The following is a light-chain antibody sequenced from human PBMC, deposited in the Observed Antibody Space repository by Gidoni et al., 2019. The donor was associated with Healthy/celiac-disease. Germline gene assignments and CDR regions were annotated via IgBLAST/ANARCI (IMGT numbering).Light chain of an antibody. CDR2: KAS. Sequence: DIQMTQSPSTLSASVGDSVTITCRASQTINSGLAWYQQKPGKAPKLLIYKASSLESGVPPTFSGSGYGTEFTLTISSLQPDDFATYYCQQYNSYSWTFGQGTKVEIK. J-gene: IGKJ1*01. CDR1: QTINSG. CDR3: QQYNSYSWT. V-gene: IGKV1-5*03.